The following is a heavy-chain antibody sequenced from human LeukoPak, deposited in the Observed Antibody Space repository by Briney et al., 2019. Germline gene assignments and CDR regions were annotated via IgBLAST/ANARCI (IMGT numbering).Heavy chain of an antibody. V-gene: IGHV3-21*01. CDR3: ARGTYSYCSSTSCPLDY. CDR1: GFTFSSYS. D-gene: IGHD2-2*01. J-gene: IGHJ4*02. Sequence: GGSLRLSCAASGFTFSSYSMNWVRQAPGKGLEWVSSISSSSSYIYYADSVKGRFTISRDNAKNSLYLQMNSLRAEDTAVYYCARGTYSYCSSTSCPLDYWGQGTLVTVSS. CDR2: ISSSSSYI.